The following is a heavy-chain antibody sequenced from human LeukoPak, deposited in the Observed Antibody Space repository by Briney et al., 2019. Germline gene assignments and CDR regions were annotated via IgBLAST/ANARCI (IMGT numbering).Heavy chain of an antibody. CDR1: GFTFSTYT. CDR3: ALGIRHGT. D-gene: IGHD2/OR15-2a*01. CDR2: INSVSSTI. Sequence: GGSLRLSCEGSGFTFSTYTMNWVRQAPGKGLEWVSSINSVSSTIYYADSVKGRFTISRDNAKNSLFLQMNSLRDEDTAVYYCALGIRHGTWGQGTLVTVSS. J-gene: IGHJ4*02. V-gene: IGHV3-48*02.